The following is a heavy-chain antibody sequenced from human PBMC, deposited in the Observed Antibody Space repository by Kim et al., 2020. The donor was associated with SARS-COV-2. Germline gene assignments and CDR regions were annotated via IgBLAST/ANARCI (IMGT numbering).Heavy chain of an antibody. Sequence: GGSLRLSCAASGFTFSNFGMHWVRQAPGKGLEWLSLISFDGRHSYYAPSVKGRFAISRDYSQNTVHLQINSLTSEDTALYYCAKDTGIAASGTSSFDSWGRGTLVTVSS. D-gene: IGHD6-13*01. V-gene: IGHV3-30*18. CDR2: ISFDGRHS. CDR3: AKDTGIAASGTSSFDS. CDR1: GFTFSNFG. J-gene: IGHJ4*02.